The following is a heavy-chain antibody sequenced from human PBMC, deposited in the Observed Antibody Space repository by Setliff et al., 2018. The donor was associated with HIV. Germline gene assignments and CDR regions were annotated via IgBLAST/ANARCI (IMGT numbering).Heavy chain of an antibody. J-gene: IGHJ4*02. CDR3: AKDRGSGYYSPSDY. CDR2: ITAGGTT. CDR1: GFTFSSYA. V-gene: IGHV3-23*01. D-gene: IGHD3-22*01. Sequence: GGSLRLSCAASGFTFSSYAMSWVRQAPGKGLEWVSIITAGGTTYYADSVKGRFTISRDNSKSTLYLQMNSLRAEDTAVYYCAKDRGSGYYSPSDYWGQGTLVTVPQ.